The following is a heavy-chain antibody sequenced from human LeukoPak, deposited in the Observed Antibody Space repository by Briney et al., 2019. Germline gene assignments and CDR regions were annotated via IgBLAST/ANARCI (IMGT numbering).Heavy chain of an antibody. Sequence: GGSLRLSCAASGFTFSDYYMSWIRQAPGKGLEWVSYISSSGSTIYYADSVKGRFTISRDNAKNSLYLQMNSLKTEDTAVYYCTTGSPLLWFGEFYLFDYWGQGTLVTVSS. V-gene: IGHV3-11*01. CDR3: TTGSPLLWFGEFYLFDY. D-gene: IGHD3-10*01. CDR1: GFTFSDYY. J-gene: IGHJ4*02. CDR2: ISSSGSTI.